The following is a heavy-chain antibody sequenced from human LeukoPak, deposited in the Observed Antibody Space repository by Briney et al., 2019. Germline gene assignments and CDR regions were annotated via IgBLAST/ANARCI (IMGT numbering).Heavy chain of an antibody. J-gene: IGHJ4*02. CDR2: ISSSGNT. Sequence: GGSLRLSCAASGFTFSRSAMTWVRQTPGKGLDWVSSISSSGNTYYADSVKGRFTISRDNSKNMLYLQMNILRAEDTAVYYCVKGRISEDGLDFWGQGTLVTVSS. CDR3: VKGRISEDGLDF. V-gene: IGHV3-23*01. CDR1: GFTFSRSA. D-gene: IGHD6-13*01.